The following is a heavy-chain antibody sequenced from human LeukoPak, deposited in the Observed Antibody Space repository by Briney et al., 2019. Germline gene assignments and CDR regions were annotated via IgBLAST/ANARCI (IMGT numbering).Heavy chain of an antibody. CDR3: ARDASDFWSGGAFDP. V-gene: IGHV4-30-4*08. CDR1: GGSISSGDYY. J-gene: IGHJ5*02. CDR2: IYYSGST. D-gene: IGHD3-3*01. Sequence: PSETLSLTCTVSGGSISSGDYYWSWIRQPPGKGLEWIGYIYYSGSTYYNPSLKSRVTISVDTSKNQFSLKLSSVTAADTAVYYCARDASDFWSGGAFDPWGQGTLVTVSS.